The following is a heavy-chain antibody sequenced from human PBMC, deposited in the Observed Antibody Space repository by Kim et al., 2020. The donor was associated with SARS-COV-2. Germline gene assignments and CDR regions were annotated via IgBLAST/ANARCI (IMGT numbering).Heavy chain of an antibody. D-gene: IGHD3-10*01. V-gene: IGHV1-2*04. Sequence: ASVKVSCKASGYTFTGYYMHWVRQAPGQGLEWMGWINPNSGGTNYAQKFQGWVTMTRDTSISTAYMELSRLSSDDTAVYYCARDNLLWFGEFRMDVWGQGTTVTVSS. J-gene: IGHJ6*02. CDR1: GYTFTGYY. CDR2: INPNSGGT. CDR3: ARDNLLWFGEFRMDV.